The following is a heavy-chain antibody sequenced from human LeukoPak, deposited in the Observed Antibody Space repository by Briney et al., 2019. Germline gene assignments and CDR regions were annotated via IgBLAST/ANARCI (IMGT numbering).Heavy chain of an antibody. D-gene: IGHD3-16*01. V-gene: IGHV3-23*01. CDR1: GFSVSSNY. CDR3: AKLGGQEIYNYYVGV. J-gene: IGHJ6*03. Sequence: GGSLRLSCAASGFSVSSNYLNWVRQAPGQGLEWVSGIIDNGDTTYHANSVKGRFTISRDNSKNTLYLQMHSLRAEDTAVYYCAKLGGQEIYNYYVGVWGKGTTVAVSS. CDR2: IIDNGDTT.